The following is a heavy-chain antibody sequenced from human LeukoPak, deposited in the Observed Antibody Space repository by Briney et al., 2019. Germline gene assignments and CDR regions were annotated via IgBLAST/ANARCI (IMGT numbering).Heavy chain of an antibody. Sequence: SETLSLTCTVSGYSISSGYYWGWIRQPPGKGLEWIGSIYYSGSTYYNPSLKSRVTISVDTSKNQFSLKLSSVTAADTAVYYCARDPYDFWSGYQSGDFDYWGQGTLVTVSS. CDR1: GYSISSGYY. CDR2: IYYSGST. V-gene: IGHV4-38-2*02. J-gene: IGHJ4*02. D-gene: IGHD3-3*01. CDR3: ARDPYDFWSGYQSGDFDY.